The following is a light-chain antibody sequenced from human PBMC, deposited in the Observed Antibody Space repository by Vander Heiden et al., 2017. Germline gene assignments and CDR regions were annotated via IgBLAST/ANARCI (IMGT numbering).Light chain of an antibody. CDR2: DDS. V-gene: IGLV3-21*02. CDR3: QVWDSSSDHRYV. CDR1: NIGSKS. J-gene: IGLJ1*01. Sequence: SSVLTQPPSASVAPGQTARITCGGNNIGSKSVHWYQQKPGQAAGLVVYDDSDRHAGSPERFSGSNSGNTATLTISRVEAGEEADYYCQVWDSSSDHRYVFGTGTKGTVL.